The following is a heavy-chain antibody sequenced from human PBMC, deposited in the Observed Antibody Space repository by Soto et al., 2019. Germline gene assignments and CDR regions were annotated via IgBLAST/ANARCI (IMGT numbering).Heavy chain of an antibody. J-gene: IGHJ6*02. CDR2: TYYRSKWYN. Sequence: SQTRSLTCAISGDSVSSNSAAWNWIRQSPSRGLEWLGRTYYRSKWYNDYAVSVKSRITINPDTAKNQFSLQLNSVTPEDTAVYYCATAIAVAGTYFYYGTDVWGPGTTVTVFS. V-gene: IGHV6-1*01. D-gene: IGHD6-19*01. CDR1: GDSVSSNSAA. CDR3: ATAIAVAGTYFYYGTDV.